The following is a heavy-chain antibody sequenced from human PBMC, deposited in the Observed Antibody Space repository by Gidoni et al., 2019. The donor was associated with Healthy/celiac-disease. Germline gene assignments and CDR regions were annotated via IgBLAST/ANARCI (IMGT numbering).Heavy chain of an antibody. Sequence: QLQLQESGPGLVKPSETLSLTCTVSGGSIRSSSYYLGWIRQPPGKGLEWIGSIYYSGSTYYNPSLKSRVTISVDTSKNQFSLKLSSVTAADTAVYYCARHRYCSGGSCYPPYYYGMDVWGQGTTVTVSS. V-gene: IGHV4-39*01. CDR1: GGSIRSSSYY. D-gene: IGHD2-15*01. J-gene: IGHJ6*02. CDR3: ARHRYCSGGSCYPPYYYGMDV. CDR2: IYYSGST.